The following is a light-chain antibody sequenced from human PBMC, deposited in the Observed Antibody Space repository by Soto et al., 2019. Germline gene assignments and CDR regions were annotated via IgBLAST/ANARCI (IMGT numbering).Light chain of an antibody. CDR2: DVS. Sequence: QSALTQPASVSGSPGQSITISCTGTSSDVGGYNYVSLYQQHPGKAPKLMIYDVSNRPSGVSNRFSGSKSGNTASLTISGLQAEDEADYYCSSYTSSSLYVFGTGTQLTVL. CDR3: SSYTSSSLYV. CDR1: SSDVGGYNY. J-gene: IGLJ1*01. V-gene: IGLV2-14*01.